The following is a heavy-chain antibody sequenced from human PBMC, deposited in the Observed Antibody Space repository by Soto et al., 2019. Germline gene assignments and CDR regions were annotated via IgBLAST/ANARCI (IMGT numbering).Heavy chain of an antibody. CDR2: ISAYDDKT. J-gene: IGHJ4*02. CDR3: ARARLIAVTGLLRN. Sequence: QVQLVQSGAEVKKPGASVKVSCKTSGYPFTSYGINWVRQAPGQGPEWMGWISAYDDKTIYSQKFQGRVTLTADTSTTTADMELRGLRFDDTAVYYCARARLIAVTGLLRNWGQGTLVTVSS. D-gene: IGHD6-19*01. V-gene: IGHV1-18*01. CDR1: GYPFTSYG.